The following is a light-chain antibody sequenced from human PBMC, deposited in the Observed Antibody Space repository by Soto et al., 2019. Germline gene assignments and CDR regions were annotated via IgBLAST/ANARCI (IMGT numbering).Light chain of an antibody. V-gene: IGKV3-11*01. CDR1: RSVSVT. Sequence: SPATLSASPGERATLSCRASRSVSVTLAWYQHKPGQAPRLLIYEASNRAAGVPGRFSGSGSGTDFTLTIARLEPEDFAFYYCQHRSNWPRTFGQGTRLEIK. CDR3: QHRSNWPRT. CDR2: EAS. J-gene: IGKJ5*01.